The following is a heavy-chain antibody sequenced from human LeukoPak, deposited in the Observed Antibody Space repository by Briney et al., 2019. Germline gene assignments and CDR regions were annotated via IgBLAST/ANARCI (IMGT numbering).Heavy chain of an antibody. D-gene: IGHD3-9*01. CDR1: GDSISTYY. J-gene: IGHJ6*02. CDR2: IYRTEDT. CDR3: ARDHWLLSSNNWYYYGMDV. Sequence: SETPSLTCTVSGDSISTYYWSWIRQPPGKGLEWIGYIYRTEDTKYNASLKSRVIILLDTSKNQVSLKLTSVTAADTAVYYCARDHWLLSSNNWYYYGMDVWGQGTAVTVSS. V-gene: IGHV4-59*01.